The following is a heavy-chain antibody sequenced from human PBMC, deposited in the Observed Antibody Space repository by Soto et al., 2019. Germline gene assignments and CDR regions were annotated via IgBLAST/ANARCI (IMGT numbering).Heavy chain of an antibody. J-gene: IGHJ4*02. CDR2: ISGSGGST. V-gene: IGHV3-23*01. CDR1: GFTFSSYA. D-gene: IGHD2-21*02. CDR3: SNSSFGGDCTLFYY. Sequence: TGGSLRLSCAASGFTFSSYAMSLVRQAPGKGLEWVSAISGSGGSTYYADSVKGRFTISRDNSKNTLYLQMNSLRAEDTAVYYCSNSSFGGDCTLFYYCGQGSLVIGS.